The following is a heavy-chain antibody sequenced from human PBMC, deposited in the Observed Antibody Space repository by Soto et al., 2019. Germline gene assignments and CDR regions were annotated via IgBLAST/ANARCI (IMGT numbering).Heavy chain of an antibody. V-gene: IGHV3-73*01. CDR2: IRSRANSYAT. CDR3: TRLWSSGYDY. J-gene: IGHJ4*02. CDR1: GFTFSGSA. D-gene: IGHD3-22*01. Sequence: GGSLRLSCAASGFTFSGSAIHWVRQASGKGLEWVGRIRSRANSYATAYAASVKGRFTISRDDSKDTAYLQMHSLKTEDTAVYYCTRLWSSGYDYWGQGTLVTVSS.